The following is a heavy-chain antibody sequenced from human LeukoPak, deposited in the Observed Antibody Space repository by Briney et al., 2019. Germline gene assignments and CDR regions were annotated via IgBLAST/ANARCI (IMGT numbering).Heavy chain of an antibody. CDR3: ARDKTGGPVDWHFDL. CDR2: IKQDGSEK. D-gene: IGHD1-14*01. J-gene: IGHJ2*01. Sequence: GGSLRLSCAASGFTFSTYWMSWVRQAPGKGLEWVANIKQDGSEKYYVDSVKGRFTISRDNAKNTLYLQMNSLRAEDTAVYYCARDKTGGPVDWHFDLWGRGTLVTVSS. CDR1: GFTFSTYW. V-gene: IGHV3-7*03.